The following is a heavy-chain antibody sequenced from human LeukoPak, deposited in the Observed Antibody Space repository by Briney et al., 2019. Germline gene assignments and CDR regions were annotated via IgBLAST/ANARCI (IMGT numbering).Heavy chain of an antibody. CDR2: IYYSGST. CDR3: ARLGIGVVPSAMLGDYYFDY. J-gene: IGHJ4*02. D-gene: IGHD2-2*01. Sequence: SDTLSLTCTVSGGSISSYYWSWIRQPPGKALEWIGYIYYSGSTKYNPSLKSRVTISVDTSKNQFSLKLTSVTAADTAVYYCARLGIGVVPSAMLGDYYFDYWGQGTLVTVSS. CDR1: GGSISSYY. V-gene: IGHV4-59*08.